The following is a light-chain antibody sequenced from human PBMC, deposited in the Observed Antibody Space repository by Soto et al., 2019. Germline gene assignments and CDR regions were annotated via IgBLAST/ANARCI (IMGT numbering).Light chain of an antibody. V-gene: IGKV3-20*01. Sequence: EIVVTQSPGTLSLSPGERATLSCRARPSVSSSYLAWYQQKPGQAPRLLIYGASSRATGIPDRFSGSGSGTDFTLTISRLEPEDFAVYYCQQYGSSPVTFGQGTKLEIK. CDR2: GAS. CDR3: QQYGSSPVT. J-gene: IGKJ2*01. CDR1: PSVSSSY.